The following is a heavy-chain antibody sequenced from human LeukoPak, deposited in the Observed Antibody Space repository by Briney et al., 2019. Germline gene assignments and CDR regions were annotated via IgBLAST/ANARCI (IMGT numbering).Heavy chain of an antibody. J-gene: IGHJ5*02. V-gene: IGHV3-21*01. CDR2: ISSSSSYI. CDR3: ARSHSSSWYWRFDP. D-gene: IGHD6-13*01. Sequence: GGSLRLSCAASGFTFSSYSMNWVRQAPGKGLEWVSSISSSSSYIYYADSVKGRFTISRDNAKNSLYLQMNSLRAEDTAVYYCARSHSSSWYWRFDPWGQGTLVTVSS. CDR1: GFTFSSYS.